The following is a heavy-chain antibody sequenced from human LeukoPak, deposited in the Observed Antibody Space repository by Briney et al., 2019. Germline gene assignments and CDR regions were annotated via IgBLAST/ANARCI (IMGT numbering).Heavy chain of an antibody. Sequence: GGSLRLSCAASGFTFSSYSMNWVRQAPGKGLEWVSAISGSGGSTYYADSVKGRFTISRDNSKNTLYLQMNSLRAEDTAVYYCAKNPFYDYVWGSYSDYWGQGTLVTVSS. CDR3: AKNPFYDYVWGSYSDY. CDR2: ISGSGGST. V-gene: IGHV3-23*01. D-gene: IGHD3-16*01. CDR1: GFTFSSYS. J-gene: IGHJ4*02.